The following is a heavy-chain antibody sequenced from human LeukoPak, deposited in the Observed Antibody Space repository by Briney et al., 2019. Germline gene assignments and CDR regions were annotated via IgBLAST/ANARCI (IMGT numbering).Heavy chain of an antibody. Sequence: SETLSLTCTVSYGSISSHYWNWIRQPPGKGLEWIGYIYYTGSTSYNPSLESRVTISMDTSNNQFSLRLSSVTAADTAVYYCAKIAAVGTHFDYWGQGTLVTVSS. CDR2: IYYTGST. CDR1: YGSISSHY. CDR3: AKIAAVGTHFDY. V-gene: IGHV4-59*11. D-gene: IGHD6-13*01. J-gene: IGHJ4*02.